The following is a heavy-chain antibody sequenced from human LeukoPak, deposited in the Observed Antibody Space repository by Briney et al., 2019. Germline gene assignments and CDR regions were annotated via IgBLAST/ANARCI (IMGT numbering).Heavy chain of an antibody. CDR3: ARHGAGPPQQADIVVVPAAIPHHLKNYYYYYGMDV. Sequence: GESLKISCKGSGYSFTSYWIGWVRQMPGKGLEWMGIIYPGDSDTRYSPSFQGQVTISADKSISIAYLQWSSLKASDTAMYYCARHGAGPPQQADIVVVPAAIPHHLKNYYYYYGMDVWGQGTTVTVSS. CDR2: IYPGDSDT. D-gene: IGHD2-2*01. CDR1: GYSFTSYW. V-gene: IGHV5-51*01. J-gene: IGHJ6*02.